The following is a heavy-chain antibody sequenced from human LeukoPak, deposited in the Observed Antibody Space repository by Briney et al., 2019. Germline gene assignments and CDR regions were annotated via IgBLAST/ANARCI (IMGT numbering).Heavy chain of an antibody. V-gene: IGHV4-59*01. CDR1: GVSISIYY. J-gene: IGHJ4*02. CDR2: IYNSGST. Sequence: SETLSLTCTVSGVSISIYYWSWIRQPPGKGLEWIGYIYNSGSTYYNPSLKSRVTISVDTSKNQFSLRLSSVTAADAAVYYCVRDRELNYWGRGTLVTVSS. D-gene: IGHD1-26*01. CDR3: VRDRELNY.